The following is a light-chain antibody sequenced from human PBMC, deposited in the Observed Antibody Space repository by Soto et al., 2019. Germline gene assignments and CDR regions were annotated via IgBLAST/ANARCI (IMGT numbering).Light chain of an antibody. J-gene: IGKJ1*01. CDR1: QGIGDT. CDR3: QQYNSYSPERT. Sequence: EIVLTQSPGTLSVSPGEGATLSCRASQGIGDTLAWYQHKPGQTPRLLIYDTSTRATGVPPRFSGSRSGAEFTLTISSLQPDDFATYYCQQYNSYSPERTFGQGTKVDIK. V-gene: IGKV3-15*01. CDR2: DTS.